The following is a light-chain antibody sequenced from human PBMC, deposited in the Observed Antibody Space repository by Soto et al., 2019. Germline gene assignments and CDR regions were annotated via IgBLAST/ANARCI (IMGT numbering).Light chain of an antibody. CDR2: GAS. CDR1: QSVSSSY. V-gene: IGKV3-20*01. CDR3: QQYGSSPPIT. J-gene: IGKJ5*01. Sequence: EIVLTQSPGTLSLSPGERATLSCRASQSVSSSYLAWYQQKPGQARRLLIYGASSRATGIPDRFSGSGSGTDFTLTISRLEPEDFAVYYCQQYGSSPPITFGHGTRLEN.